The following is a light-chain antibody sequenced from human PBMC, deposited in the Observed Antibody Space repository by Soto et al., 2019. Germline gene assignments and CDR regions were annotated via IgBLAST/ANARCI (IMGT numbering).Light chain of an antibody. CDR3: QQYNNWPAIT. CDR1: QSVSSN. V-gene: IGKV3D-15*01. CDR2: GAS. J-gene: IGKJ5*01. Sequence: EIVMTQSPATLSVSQGERATLSCRASQSVSSNLAWYQQKPGQAPRLFIYGASTRATGIPARFSGSGSGTEFTLTISSLQSEDFAVYYCQQYNNWPAITFGQGTRLEIK.